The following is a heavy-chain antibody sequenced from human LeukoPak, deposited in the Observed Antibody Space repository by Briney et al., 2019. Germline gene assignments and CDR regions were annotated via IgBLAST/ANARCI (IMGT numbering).Heavy chain of an antibody. Sequence: PGGSLRLSCAASGFTLSSYGMHWVRQAPGKGLEWVAFIRYDGSNKYYADSVKGRFTISRDNSKNTLYLQMNSLRAEDTAVYYCKMVYARGMYYYMDVWGKGTTVTVSS. D-gene: IGHD2-8*01. J-gene: IGHJ6*03. CDR2: IRYDGSNK. CDR3: KMVYARGMYYYMDV. CDR1: GFTLSSYG. V-gene: IGHV3-30*02.